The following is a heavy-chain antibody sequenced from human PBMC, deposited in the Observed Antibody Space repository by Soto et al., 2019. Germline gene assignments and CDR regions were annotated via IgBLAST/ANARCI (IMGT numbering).Heavy chain of an antibody. Sequence: GESLKISCAASGFTFSIYGMNWVRQAPGKGLEWVSALSGSGDTTYCADSVRDRFSISRDNSKNTLYLQMSSLRGEDTAVYYCAKGTQFFYYYAMDVWGQGTTVTVSS. CDR1: GFTFSIYG. J-gene: IGHJ6*02. V-gene: IGHV3-23*01. CDR3: AKGTQFFYYYAMDV. CDR2: LSGSGDTT.